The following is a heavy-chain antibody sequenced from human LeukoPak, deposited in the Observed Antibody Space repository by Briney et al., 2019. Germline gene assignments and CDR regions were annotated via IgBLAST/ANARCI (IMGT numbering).Heavy chain of an antibody. J-gene: IGHJ2*01. D-gene: IGHD2-21*02. CDR2: FDPEDGET. V-gene: IGHV1-24*01. CDR3: ARDDGYCGGDCSVWYFDL. Sequence: ASVKVSCKVSGYTLTELSMHWVRQAPGKGLEWMGGFDPEDGETIYAQKFQGRVTITADKSTSTAYMELSSLRSEDTAVYYCARDDGYCGGDCSVWYFDLWGRGTLVTVSS. CDR1: GYTLTELS.